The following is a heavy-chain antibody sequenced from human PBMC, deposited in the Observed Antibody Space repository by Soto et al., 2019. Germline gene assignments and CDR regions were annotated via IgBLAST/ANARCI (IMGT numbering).Heavy chain of an antibody. CDR1: GGSISSGGYY. V-gene: IGHV4-31*03. D-gene: IGHD3-3*01. CDR2: IYYSGST. Sequence: SETLSLTCTVSGGSISSGGYYWSWIRQHPGKGLEWIGYIYYSGSTYYNPSLKSRVTISVDTSKNQFSLKLSSVTAADTAVYYCARNYDFWSGYHSPDYYYGMDAWGQGTTVTVSS. CDR3: ARNYDFWSGYHSPDYYYGMDA. J-gene: IGHJ6*02.